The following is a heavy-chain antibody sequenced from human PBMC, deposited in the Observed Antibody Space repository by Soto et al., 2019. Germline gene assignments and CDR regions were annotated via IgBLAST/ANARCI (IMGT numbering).Heavy chain of an antibody. V-gene: IGHV3-23*01. Sequence: PXGSLILSFAVSGFTFNSYAMNLVRQAPGKGLEWVSSISGSGRTTYYADAVKGRFTISRDNSKNTLFLQMNSLRSEDTAVYYCAKGVTTIVATGSWFDHWGQGTLVTVSS. D-gene: IGHD5-12*01. J-gene: IGHJ5*02. CDR2: ISGSGRTT. CDR3: AKGVTTIVATGSWFDH. CDR1: GFTFNSYA.